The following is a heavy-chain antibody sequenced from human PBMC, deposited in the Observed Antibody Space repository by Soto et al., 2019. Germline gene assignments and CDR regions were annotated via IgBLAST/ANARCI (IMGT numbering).Heavy chain of an antibody. CDR1: VFTFSSYA. Sequence: WGSLLVACSSSVFTFSSYAMHWVRQAPGKGLEYVSAISSNGGSTYYADSVKGRFTISRDNSKNTLHLQMSSLRAEDTAVYYCVKVYYGFPWGQGTMVTVSS. CDR2: ISSNGGST. D-gene: IGHD3-10*01. J-gene: IGHJ5*02. V-gene: IGHV3-64D*06. CDR3: VKVYYGFP.